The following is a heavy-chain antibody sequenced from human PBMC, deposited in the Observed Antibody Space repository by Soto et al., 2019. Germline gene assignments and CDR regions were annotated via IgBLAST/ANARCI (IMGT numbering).Heavy chain of an antibody. J-gene: IGHJ4*02. CDR1: GGTFSSYA. V-gene: IGHV1-69*13. D-gene: IGHD5-18*01. CDR3: ARYPQEGEYSYGWVPAFDY. CDR2: IIPIFGTA. Sequence: GASVKVSCKASGGTFSSYAISWVRQAPGQGLEWMGGIIPIFGTANYAQKFQGRVTITADESTSTAYMELSSLRSEDTAVYYCARYPQEGEYSYGWVPAFDYWGQGTLVTVSS.